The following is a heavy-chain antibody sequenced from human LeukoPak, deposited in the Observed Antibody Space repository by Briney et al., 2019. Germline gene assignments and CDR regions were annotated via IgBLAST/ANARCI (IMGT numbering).Heavy chain of an antibody. V-gene: IGHV3-7*01. CDR2: IKQDGSEK. CDR3: SVSLNY. J-gene: IGHJ4*02. CDR1: GFTFRTYW. Sequence: GGSLRLSCTASGFTFRTYWMTWVRQAPGKGLEWVANIKQDGSEKYYVDSVKGRFTISRDNAKNSLFLQMNSLRAEDTAVYYCSVSLNYWGQGTLVTVSS.